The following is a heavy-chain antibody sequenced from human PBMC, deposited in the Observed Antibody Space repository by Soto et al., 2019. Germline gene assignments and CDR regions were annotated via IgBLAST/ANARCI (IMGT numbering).Heavy chain of an antibody. D-gene: IGHD3-10*01. J-gene: IGHJ4*02. CDR3: ARETFYGSGPDYDY. V-gene: IGHV3-48*02. CDR1: GFTFSSYS. Sequence: EVQLVESGGGLVQPGGSLRLSCAASGFTFSSYSMNWVCQAPGKGLEWVSYISSSSSTIYYADSVKGRFTISRDNAKNSLYLQMNSLRDEDTAVYYCARETFYGSGPDYDYWGQGTLVTVSS. CDR2: ISSSSSTI.